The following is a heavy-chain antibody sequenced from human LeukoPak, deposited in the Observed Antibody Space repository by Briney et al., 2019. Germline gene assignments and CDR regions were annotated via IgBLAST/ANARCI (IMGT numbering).Heavy chain of an antibody. CDR3: ASESGAKTYYYDSSGYYGDAFDI. D-gene: IGHD3-22*01. J-gene: IGHJ3*02. Sequence: GGSLRLSCAASGFTFSSYAMHWVRQAPGKGLEWVAVISYDGSNKYYADSVKGRFTISRDNSKNTLYLQMNRLRGEDTAVYYCASESGAKTYYYDSSGYYGDAFDIWGKGTMVTVSS. CDR2: ISYDGSNK. CDR1: GFTFSSYA. V-gene: IGHV3-30-3*01.